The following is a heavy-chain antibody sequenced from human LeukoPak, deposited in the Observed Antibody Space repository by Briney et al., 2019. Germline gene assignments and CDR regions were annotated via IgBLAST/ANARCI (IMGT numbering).Heavy chain of an antibody. D-gene: IGHD6-19*01. CDR1: GFTFSSYA. CDR2: ISRSGGST. CDR3: AKDQTYSSGWFDY. J-gene: IGHJ4*02. V-gene: IGHV3-23*01. Sequence: GGSVRLPCAACGFTFSSYAVMWVRQAPGKGLEWVSAISRSGGSTYYADSVKGRFTISRDNSKNTLYLQMNSLRADDTAVYYCAKDQTYSSGWFDYWGQGTMVTVSS.